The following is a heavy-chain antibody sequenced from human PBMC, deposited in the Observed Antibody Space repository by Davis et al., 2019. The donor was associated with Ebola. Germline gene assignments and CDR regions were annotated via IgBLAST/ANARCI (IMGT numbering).Heavy chain of an antibody. CDR3: AKGRHVLLAFDY. CDR1: GFTFSSYD. V-gene: IGHV3-13*01. J-gene: IGHJ4*02. Sequence: GESLKISCAASGFTFSSYDMHWVRQATGKGLEWVSAIGTAGDTYYADSVKGRFTISRDNSKNTLYLQMNSLRAEDTAVYYCAKGRHVLLAFDYWGQGTLVTVSS. D-gene: IGHD1-26*01. CDR2: IGTAGDT.